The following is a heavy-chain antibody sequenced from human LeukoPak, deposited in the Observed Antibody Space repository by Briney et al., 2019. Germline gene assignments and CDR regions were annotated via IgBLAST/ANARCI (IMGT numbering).Heavy chain of an antibody. V-gene: IGHV1-18*01. CDR3: ARDLGAMVPGY. D-gene: IGHD3-10*01. CDR1: CYTFTSYS. J-gene: IGHJ4*02. CDR2: ISTYNENT. Sequence: ASVRVSFMASCYTFTSYSIGAVRQAPGQALEWMGWISTYNENTNYAQKLQGRVTMTTDPSTSTAYMELRSLRSDDTAVYYCARDLGAMVPGYWGQGTLVTVSS.